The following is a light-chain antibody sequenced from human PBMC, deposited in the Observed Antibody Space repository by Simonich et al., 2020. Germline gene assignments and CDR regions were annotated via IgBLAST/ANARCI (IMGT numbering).Light chain of an antibody. Sequence: QLVLTQSPSASASLGASVKLTCTLSSGNSSYASAWHQQQPEKGPRYLMKLNSDGSHSKGDGIPDRFSGSSSGAERYLTISSLQSEDEADYYCQTWGTGINWVFGGGTKLTVL. V-gene: IGLV4-69*01. CDR2: LNSDGSH. CDR3: QTWGTGINWV. J-gene: IGLJ3*02. CDR1: SGNSSYA.